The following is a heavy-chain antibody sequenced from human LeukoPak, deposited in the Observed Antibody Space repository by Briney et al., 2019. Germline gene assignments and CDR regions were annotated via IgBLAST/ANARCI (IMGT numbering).Heavy chain of an antibody. Sequence: SETLSLTCTVSGGSISSYYWSWIRQPPGKGLEWIGYIYYSGSTDYNPSLKSRVTISVDTSKNQFSLKLSSVTAADTAVYYCARQDYDTNPDYWGQGTLVTVSS. D-gene: IGHD3-9*01. V-gene: IGHV4-59*08. CDR2: IYYSGST. J-gene: IGHJ4*02. CDR1: GGSISSYY. CDR3: ARQDYDTNPDY.